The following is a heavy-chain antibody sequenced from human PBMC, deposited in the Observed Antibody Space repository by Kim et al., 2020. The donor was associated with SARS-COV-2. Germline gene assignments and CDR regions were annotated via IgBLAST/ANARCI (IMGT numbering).Heavy chain of an antibody. Sequence: GGSLKLSCAASGFTFSSYWMSWVRQAPGKGLEWVANIKQDGSEKYYVDSVKGRFTISRDNAKNSLYLQMNSLRAEDTAVYYCARVGVVPAAIYYYYYMDVWGKGTTVTVSS. CDR3: ARVGVVPAAIYYYYYMDV. D-gene: IGHD2-2*02. CDR1: GFTFSSYW. J-gene: IGHJ6*03. CDR2: IKQDGSEK. V-gene: IGHV3-7*04.